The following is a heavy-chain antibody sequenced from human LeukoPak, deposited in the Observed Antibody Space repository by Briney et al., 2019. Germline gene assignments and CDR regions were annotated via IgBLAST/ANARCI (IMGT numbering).Heavy chain of an antibody. V-gene: IGHV3-21*01. CDR1: GFTFSSYS. Sequence: KSGGSLRLSCAASGFTFSSYSMNWVRQAPGKGLEWVSSISSSSSYIYYADSVKGRLTISRDNAKNSLYLQMNSLRAEDTAVYYCARGLSIAARQEIDYWGQGTLVTVSS. D-gene: IGHD6-6*01. CDR2: ISSSSSYI. J-gene: IGHJ4*02. CDR3: ARGLSIAARQEIDY.